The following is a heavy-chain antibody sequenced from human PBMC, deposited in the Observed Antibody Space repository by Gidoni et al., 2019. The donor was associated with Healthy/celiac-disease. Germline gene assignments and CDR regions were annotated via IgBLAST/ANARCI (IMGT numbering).Heavy chain of an antibody. CDR1: GFMFSSFG. Sequence: QVQLVESGGGVVQPGRSLRLSCAGSGFMFSSFGLHWVRQAPGKGLEWVAVISYDGSNKYYADSVKGRFTISRDNSKNTLYLQMNSLRAEDTAVYYCAKDISGDYVYYYGMDVWGQGTTVTVSS. D-gene: IGHD4-17*01. CDR2: ISYDGSNK. J-gene: IGHJ6*02. V-gene: IGHV3-30*18. CDR3: AKDISGDYVYYYGMDV.